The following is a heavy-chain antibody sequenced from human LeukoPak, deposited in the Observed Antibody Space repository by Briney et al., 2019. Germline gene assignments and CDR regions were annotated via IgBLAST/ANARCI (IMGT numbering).Heavy chain of an antibody. D-gene: IGHD3-22*01. J-gene: IGHJ4*02. CDR2: ISGSGGST. CDR1: GFTFSSYA. Sequence: SGGSLRLSCAASGFTFSSYAMSWVRQAPGKGLEWVSTISGSGGSTYYADSVKGRFTISRDNSKNTLYLQMNSLRAEDTAVYYCAKDRTYYYDSSGYPLDYWGQGTLVTVSS. CDR3: AKDRTYYYDSSGYPLDY. V-gene: IGHV3-23*01.